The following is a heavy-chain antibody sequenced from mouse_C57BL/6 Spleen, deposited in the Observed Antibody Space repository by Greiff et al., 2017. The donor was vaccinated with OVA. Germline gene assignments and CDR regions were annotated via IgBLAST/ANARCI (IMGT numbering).Heavy chain of an antibody. Sequence: VQLQQPGAELVKPGASVKMSCKASGYTFTSYWITWVKQRPGQGLEWIGDIYPGSGSTNYNEKFKSQATLTVDTSSSTAYMQLSSLTSEDSAVYYCARNDYDRDYNAMDYWGQGTSVTVSS. CDR1: GYTFTSYW. CDR2: IYPGSGST. D-gene: IGHD2-4*01. CDR3: ARNDYDRDYNAMDY. V-gene: IGHV1-55*01. J-gene: IGHJ4*01.